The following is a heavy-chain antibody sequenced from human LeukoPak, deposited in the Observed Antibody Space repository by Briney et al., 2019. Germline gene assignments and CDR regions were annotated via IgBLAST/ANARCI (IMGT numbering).Heavy chain of an antibody. CDR3: ARAPSPVMGFWRYTAQLDP. CDR1: GGSISSSSYY. D-gene: IGHD3-3*01. J-gene: IGHJ5*02. CDR2: INHSGST. V-gene: IGHV4-39*07. Sequence: SETLSLTCTVSGGSISSSSYYWGWIRQPPGKGLEWIGEINHSGSTNYNPSLKSRVTISVDTSKNQFSLKLSSVAAADTAVYYCARAPSPVMGFWRYTAQLDPWGQGTLVTVSS.